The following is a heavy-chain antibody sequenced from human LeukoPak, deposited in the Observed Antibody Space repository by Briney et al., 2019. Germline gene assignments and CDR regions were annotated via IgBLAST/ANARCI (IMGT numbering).Heavy chain of an antibody. J-gene: IGHJ4*02. Sequence: GGSLRLSCAASGFTFSSYGMHWVRQAPGKGLEWVAFIRYDGSNKYYADSVKGRFTISRDNSKNTLYLQMNSLRAEDTAVYYCAKGLGYSYGQQYFDYWGQGTLVTVSS. CDR2: IRYDGSNK. D-gene: IGHD5-18*01. CDR3: AKGLGYSYGQQYFDY. V-gene: IGHV3-30*02. CDR1: GFTFSSYG.